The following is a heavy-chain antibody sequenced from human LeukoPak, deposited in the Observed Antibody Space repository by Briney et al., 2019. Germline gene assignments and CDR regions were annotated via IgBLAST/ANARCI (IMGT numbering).Heavy chain of an antibody. Sequence: PSETLSLTCGVYGGSLGGYYWSWIRLPPGKGLEWIGEINYSGSTNYNPSLKSRVTISVDTSKNQFSLNLTSMTAADMAVYYCARAREQWLVRSDFQHWGQGTLVSVSS. CDR1: GGSLGGYY. J-gene: IGHJ1*01. V-gene: IGHV4-34*01. CDR2: INYSGST. D-gene: IGHD6-19*01. CDR3: ARAREQWLVRSDFQH.